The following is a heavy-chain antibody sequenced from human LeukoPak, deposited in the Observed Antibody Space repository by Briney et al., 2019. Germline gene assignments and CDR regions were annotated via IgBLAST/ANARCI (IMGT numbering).Heavy chain of an antibody. D-gene: IGHD1-26*01. J-gene: IGHJ4*02. CDR1: SDSISGYY. CDR2: IHNSGSS. Sequence: PSETLSLTCSVSSDSISGYYWTWIRQPAGKELEWIGCIHNSGSSDYNPSLKSRVTMSVDTSKVQFSLRLTSVTAADTAVYYCAREFNVVGDHHFDYWGQGILVTVSS. CDR3: AREFNVVGDHHFDY. V-gene: IGHV4-4*07.